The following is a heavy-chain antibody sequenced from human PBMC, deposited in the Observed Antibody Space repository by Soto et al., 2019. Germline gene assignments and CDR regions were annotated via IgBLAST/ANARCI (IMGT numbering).Heavy chain of an antibody. CDR1: GGSFSGYY. J-gene: IGHJ4*02. CDR3: ARGRARSSPYDY. V-gene: IGHV4-34*01. D-gene: IGHD2-15*01. Sequence: QVQLQQWGAGLLKPSETLSLTCAVYGGSFSGYYWSWIRQPPGKGLEWIGEINHSGSTNYNPSLNSRATISVDTSKNQFSLKLSSVTAADKAVYYCARGRARSSPYDYWGQGTLVTVSS. CDR2: INHSGST.